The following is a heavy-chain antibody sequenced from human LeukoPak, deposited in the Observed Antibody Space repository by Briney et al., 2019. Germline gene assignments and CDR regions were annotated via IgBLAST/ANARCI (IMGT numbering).Heavy chain of an antibody. J-gene: IGHJ4*02. CDR2: ISYDGSNK. Sequence: PGGSLRLSCAACGFTFSSYAMHGVRQARGKGLEGVAVISYDGSNKYYADSVKGRFTISRDNSKNTLYLQMNSLRAEDTAVYYCARDSGYRYPTLGYWGQGTLVTVSS. CDR3: ARDSGYRYPTLGY. CDR1: GFTFSSYA. D-gene: IGHD5-18*01. V-gene: IGHV3-30-3*01.